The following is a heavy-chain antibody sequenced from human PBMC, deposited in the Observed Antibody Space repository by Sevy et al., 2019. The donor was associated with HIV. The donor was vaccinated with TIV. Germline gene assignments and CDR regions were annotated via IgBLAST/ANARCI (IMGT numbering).Heavy chain of an antibody. J-gene: IGHJ5*02. Sequence: ASVKVSCKASGYTFTSYAMNWVRQAPGQGLEWMGWINTNTGNPTYAQGFTGRFVFSLDTSVSTAYLQISSLKAEDTAVYYCARDKERYYGSGSYYGVWFDPWGQGTLVTVSS. D-gene: IGHD3-10*01. CDR1: GYTFTSYA. CDR3: ARDKERYYGSGSYYGVWFDP. CDR2: INTNTGNP. V-gene: IGHV7-4-1*02.